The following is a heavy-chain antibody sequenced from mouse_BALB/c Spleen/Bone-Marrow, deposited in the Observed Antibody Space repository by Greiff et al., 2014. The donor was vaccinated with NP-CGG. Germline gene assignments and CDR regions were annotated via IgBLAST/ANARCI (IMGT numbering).Heavy chain of an antibody. CDR1: GDSITSGY. Sequence: VQLQQSGPSLVKPSQTLSLTCSVTGDSITSGYWNWIRKFPGNELEYMGYISYTGNTYYNPSLKSRISNARDTSKNQYYLQLHSVTTEDTATYFCARSLGRFDYWGQGATLTVSS. CDR2: ISYTGNT. D-gene: IGHD4-1*01. CDR3: ARSLGRFDY. V-gene: IGHV3-8*02. J-gene: IGHJ2*01.